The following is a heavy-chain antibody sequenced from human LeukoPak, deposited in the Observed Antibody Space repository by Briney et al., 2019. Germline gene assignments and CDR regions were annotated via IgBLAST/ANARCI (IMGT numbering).Heavy chain of an antibody. CDR2: INSDGSST. CDR1: GFTFSSNW. J-gene: IGHJ6*03. Sequence: PGGSLRLSCAASGFTFSSNWMHWVRQAPGKGLVWVARINSDGSSTSYADSVKGRLTISRDNAKNTLYLQMKSLRAEDTAVYYCAREEICSNGVYSSCMDVWGEGTTVTVSS. CDR3: AREEICSNGVYSSCMDV. V-gene: IGHV3-74*01. D-gene: IGHD2-8*01.